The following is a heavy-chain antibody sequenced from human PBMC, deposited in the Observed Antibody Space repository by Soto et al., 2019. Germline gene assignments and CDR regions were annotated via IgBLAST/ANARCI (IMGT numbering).Heavy chain of an antibody. CDR3: ARHYCSSTSCYPVYYYYYGMDD. CDR2: IYPGDSDT. Sequence: GESLKISCKGSGYSFTSYWIGWVRQMPGKGLEWMGIIYPGDSDTRYSPSFQGQVTISADKSISTAYLQWSSLKASDTAMYYCARHYCSSTSCYPVYYYYYGMDDWGQGTTVTVSS. J-gene: IGHJ6*02. CDR1: GYSFTSYW. D-gene: IGHD2-2*01. V-gene: IGHV5-51*01.